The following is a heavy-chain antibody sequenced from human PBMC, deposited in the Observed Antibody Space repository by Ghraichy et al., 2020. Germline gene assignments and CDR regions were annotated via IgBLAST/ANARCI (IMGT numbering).Heavy chain of an antibody. CDR1: GFTFGSYA. CDR2: ILASCGTT. V-gene: IGHV3-23*01. Sequence: GGSLRLSCAASGFTFGSYAMSWVRQAPGKGLEWVSSILASCGTTYYADSVKGRFTISRDNSKNTLYLQMNSLRAGDTAVYFCAKNYYDSSGPYYWGFDYWGQGTLVTVSS. D-gene: IGHD3-22*01. CDR3: AKNYYDSSGPYYWGFDY. J-gene: IGHJ4*02.